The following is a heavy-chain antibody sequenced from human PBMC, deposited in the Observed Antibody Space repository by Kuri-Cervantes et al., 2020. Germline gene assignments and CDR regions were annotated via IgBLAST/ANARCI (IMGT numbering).Heavy chain of an antibody. D-gene: IGHD2-2*01. J-gene: IGHJ5*02. Sequence: ASVKVSCKASGYTFTGYYMHWVRQAPGQGLEWMGWISAYNGNTNYAQKLQGRVTMTTDTSTSTAYMELSSLRSEDTAVYYCARDSDQLQGRGWFDPWGQGTLVTVSS. V-gene: IGHV1-18*04. CDR1: GYTFTGYY. CDR3: ARDSDQLQGRGWFDP. CDR2: ISAYNGNT.